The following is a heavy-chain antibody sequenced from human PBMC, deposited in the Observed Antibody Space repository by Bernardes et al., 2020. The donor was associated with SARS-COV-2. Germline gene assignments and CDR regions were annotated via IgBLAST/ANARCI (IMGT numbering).Heavy chain of an antibody. V-gene: IGHV3-23*01. CDR1: GFPFTTYA. Sequence: GGSLRLSCVVSGFPFTTYAVSWVRQSPGKGLEWVSGISGSGGSTNYADSVKGRFTISKDNSKNTLYLQMNSLRAEDKAVYYCAKGLYGGNTDWGQGTQVTVSS. J-gene: IGHJ4*02. CDR3: AKGLYGGNTD. CDR2: ISGSGGST. D-gene: IGHD4-17*01.